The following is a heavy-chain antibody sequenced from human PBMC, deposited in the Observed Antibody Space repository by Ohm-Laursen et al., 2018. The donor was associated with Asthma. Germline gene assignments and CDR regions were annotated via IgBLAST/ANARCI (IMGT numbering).Heavy chain of an antibody. CDR3: ARDVMEWYLPAFDF. J-gene: IGHJ4*02. CDR2: GGSYYDGGLK. D-gene: IGHD3-3*01. CDR1: GFTFRSYA. V-gene: IGHV3-30-3*01. Sequence: SLRLSCSASGFTFRSYAMHWVRQAPGKRLEWVAVGGSYYDGGLKYYADSVNGRFTVSRDDSKNTLYLQMNSLRPDDTAVYYCARDVMEWYLPAFDFWGQGTLVTVSS.